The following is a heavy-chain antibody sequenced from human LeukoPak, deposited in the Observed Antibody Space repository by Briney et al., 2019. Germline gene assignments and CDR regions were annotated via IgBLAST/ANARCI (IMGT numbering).Heavy chain of an antibody. CDR1: GFTFSSYG. CDR2: IWYDGSNK. J-gene: IGHJ4*02. Sequence: GGSLRLSCAASGFTFSSYGMHWVRQAPGKGLEWVAVIWYDGSNKYYADSVKGRFTISRDNSKNTLYLQMNSLRAEDTAVYYCARDICGRTRRGYFDYWGQGTLVTVSS. V-gene: IGHV3-33*08. D-gene: IGHD2-2*01. CDR3: ARDICGRTRRGYFDY.